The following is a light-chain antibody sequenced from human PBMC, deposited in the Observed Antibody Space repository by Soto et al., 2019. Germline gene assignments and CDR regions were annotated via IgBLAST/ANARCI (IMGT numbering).Light chain of an antibody. CDR3: QNWDTGIV. CDR2: LNSDGSH. Sequence: QSVLTQSPSASASLGASVKLTCTLSSGHSSYAIAWHQQQPEKGPRYLMKLNSDGSHRKGDGIPDRFSGSSSGAERYLTISSLQSEDEADYYCQNWDTGIVFGGGTKLTVL. CDR1: SGHSSYA. J-gene: IGLJ2*01. V-gene: IGLV4-69*01.